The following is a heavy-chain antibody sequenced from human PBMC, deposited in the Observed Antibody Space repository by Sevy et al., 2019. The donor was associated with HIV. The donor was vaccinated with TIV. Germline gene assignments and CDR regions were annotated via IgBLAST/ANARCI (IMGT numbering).Heavy chain of an antibody. V-gene: IGHV1-2*06. CDR3: ARDTSSGDYDFWSGPPGAPGY. CDR1: GYTFTGYY. J-gene: IGHJ4*02. Sequence: ASVKVSCKASGYTFTGYYMHWVRQAPGQGLEWMGRINPNSGGTNYAQKFQGRVTMTRDTSISTAYMERSRLRSEDTAVYYCARDTSSGDYDFWSGPPGAPGYWGQGTLVTVSS. D-gene: IGHD3-3*01. CDR2: INPNSGGT.